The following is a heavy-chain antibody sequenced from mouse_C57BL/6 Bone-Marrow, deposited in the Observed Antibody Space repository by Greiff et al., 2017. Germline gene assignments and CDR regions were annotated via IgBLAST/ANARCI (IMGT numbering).Heavy chain of an antibody. V-gene: IGHV1-54*01. CDR2: INPGSGGT. CDR3: ARNYGSSYDYFDY. Sequence: VMLVESGAELVRPGTSVKVSCKASGYAFTNYLIEWVKQRPGQGLEWIGVINPGSGGTNYNEKFKGKATLTADKSSSTAYMQLSSLTSEDSAVYFCARNYGSSYDYFDYWGQGTTLTVSS. CDR1: GYAFTNYL. D-gene: IGHD1-1*01. J-gene: IGHJ2*01.